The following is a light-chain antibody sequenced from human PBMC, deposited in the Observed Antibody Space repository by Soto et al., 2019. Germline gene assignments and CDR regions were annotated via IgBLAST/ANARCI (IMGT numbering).Light chain of an antibody. Sequence: DIQMTQSPSSLSASVGDRVSITCRTSQSLRSHLNWYQQKQGRAPQLMIYSASYFETGVPSRFSGGGSGRDFSPTISSLQSEDVASYYCQHSANCPPFTFGPGTRVESK. CDR1: QSLRSH. J-gene: IGKJ3*01. CDR2: SAS. CDR3: QHSANCPPFT. V-gene: IGKV1-39*01.